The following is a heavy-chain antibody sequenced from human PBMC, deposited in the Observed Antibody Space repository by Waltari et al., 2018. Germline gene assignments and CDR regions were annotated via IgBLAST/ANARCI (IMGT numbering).Heavy chain of an antibody. CDR1: GFTFSDYY. V-gene: IGHV3-72*01. D-gene: IGHD3-16*01. Sequence: EVQLVESGGGLVQPGGSLRLSCAVYGFTFSDYYMDWVRQAPGKGLDWVARTRNKGNRYTTEYAASVKGRFIISRDESKNSLFLQMNSLKTEDTAVYYCARGPSIMITFGAAAFDIWGQGTMVTVSS. J-gene: IGHJ3*02. CDR3: ARGPSIMITFGAAAFDI. CDR2: TRNKGNRYTT.